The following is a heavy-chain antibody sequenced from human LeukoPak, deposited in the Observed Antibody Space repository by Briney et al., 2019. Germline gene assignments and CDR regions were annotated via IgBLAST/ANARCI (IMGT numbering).Heavy chain of an antibody. J-gene: IGHJ4*02. V-gene: IGHV3-7*03. D-gene: IGHD3-16*01. CDR2: IKQDGSEK. CDR3: ARDGFGTGSN. Sequence: QPGGSLRLFCAASGLTFSNYWMDWVRQAPGKGLEWVANIKQDGSEKNYVDSVKGRFIISRDNAKNSLYLQMNTLRADDTAVYYCARDGFGTGSNWGQGTLVTVSS. CDR1: GLTFSNYW.